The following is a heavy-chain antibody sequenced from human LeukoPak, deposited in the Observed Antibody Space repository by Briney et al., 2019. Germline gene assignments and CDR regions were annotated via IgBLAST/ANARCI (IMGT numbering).Heavy chain of an antibody. D-gene: IGHD3-22*01. J-gene: IGHJ3*02. CDR1: GGSISSYY. CDR3: ARDPDYYDSSGRAFDI. Sequence: SETLFFTCTVSGGSISSYYWSWIRKPPGKGQEWIGYIYYSGSTNYNPSLKSRVTISVDTSKNQFSLKLSSVTAADTAVYYCARDPDYYDSSGRAFDIWGQGTMVTVSS. CDR2: IYYSGST. V-gene: IGHV4-59*13.